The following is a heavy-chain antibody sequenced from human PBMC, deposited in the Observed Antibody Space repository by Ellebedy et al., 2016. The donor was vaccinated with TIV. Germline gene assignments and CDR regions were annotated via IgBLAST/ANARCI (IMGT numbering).Heavy chain of an antibody. J-gene: IGHJ4*02. Sequence: ASVKVSCKASGYTFTDYYMHWVRQAPGQGLEWMGWINPNSGGTNYAQKFQGRVTMTRDTPISTAYMELSRLRSDDTAVYYCARAGSSSWFYSFDYWGQGTLVTVSS. D-gene: IGHD6-13*01. V-gene: IGHV1-2*02. CDR2: INPNSGGT. CDR1: GYTFTDYY. CDR3: ARAGSSSWFYSFDY.